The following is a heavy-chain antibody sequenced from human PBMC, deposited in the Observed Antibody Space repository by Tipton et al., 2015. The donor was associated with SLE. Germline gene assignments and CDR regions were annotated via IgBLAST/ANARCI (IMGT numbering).Heavy chain of an antibody. V-gene: IGHV3-23*01. CDR3: ARESRGVAAPFDY. D-gene: IGHD3-10*01. CDR2: ISGSGGST. Sequence: SLRLSCAASGFTFSSYAMSWVRQAPGKGLEWVSAISGSGGSTNYADSVKGRFIISRDNAENSLYLQMNSLRADDTAVYYCARESRGVAAPFDYWGQGTLVTVSS. J-gene: IGHJ4*02. CDR1: GFTFSSYA.